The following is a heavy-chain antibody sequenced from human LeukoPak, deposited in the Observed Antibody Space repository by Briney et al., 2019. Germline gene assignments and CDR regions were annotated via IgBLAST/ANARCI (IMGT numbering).Heavy chain of an antibody. V-gene: IGHV4-61*02. CDR3: ARAVGSSESNWFDP. CDR1: GGSISSGNYY. D-gene: IGHD1-26*01. Sequence: SETLSLTCTVSGGSISSGNYYWSWIRQPAGKGREWIGRIYATGSTNYNPSLKSRVTISVDTSKNQFSLKLSPVTAADTAVYYCARAVGSSESNWFDPWGQGTLATVSS. CDR2: IYATGST. J-gene: IGHJ5*02.